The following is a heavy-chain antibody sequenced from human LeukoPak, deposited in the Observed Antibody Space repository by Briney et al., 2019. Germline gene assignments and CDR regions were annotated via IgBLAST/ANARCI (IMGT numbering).Heavy chain of an antibody. V-gene: IGHV3-7*01. CDR1: GFSVSGYW. D-gene: IGHD6-13*01. CDR3: AREWQGGIAAAGTRIEGDY. Sequence: GGSLRLSCAVSGFSVSGYWMTWVRQAPGKGLEWEANIKQDGSEKNYVDSVKGRFTISRDNAENSLFLQMNSLRVEDTAVYYCAREWQGGIAAAGTRIEGDYWGQGTLVAVSS. J-gene: IGHJ4*02. CDR2: IKQDGSEK.